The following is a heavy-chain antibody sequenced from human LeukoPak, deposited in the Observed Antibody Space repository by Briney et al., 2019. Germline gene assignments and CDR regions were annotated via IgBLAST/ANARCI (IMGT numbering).Heavy chain of an antibody. CDR3: TTVWGGSYWLSLYYFDY. J-gene: IGHJ4*02. D-gene: IGHD1-26*01. CDR1: GFTFSNAW. CDR2: IKSKTDGGTT. Sequence: GGSLRLSCAASGFTFSNAWMSWVRQAPGKGLEWVGRIKSKTDGGTTDYAAPVKGRFTISRDDSKNTLYLQMNSLKTEDTAVYYCTTVWGGSYWLSLYYFDYWGQGTLVTVSS. V-gene: IGHV3-15*01.